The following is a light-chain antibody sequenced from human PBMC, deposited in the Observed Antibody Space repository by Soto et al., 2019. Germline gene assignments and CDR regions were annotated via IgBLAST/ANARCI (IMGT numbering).Light chain of an antibody. CDR3: RQRYNWPQM. Sequence: ETVLTQYPVTLSLSTGERATLSYRASQSVSTSLAWYQRQPGQAPRLLIYDASERPPGVPARFSGSGSGTDFTLTISCLETEDFAVYYCRQRYNWPQMFGQGTKVDIK. CDR1: QSVSTS. J-gene: IGKJ1*01. CDR2: DAS. V-gene: IGKV3-11*01.